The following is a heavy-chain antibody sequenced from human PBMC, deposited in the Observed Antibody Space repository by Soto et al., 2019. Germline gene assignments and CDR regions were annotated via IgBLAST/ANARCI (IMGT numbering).Heavy chain of an antibody. CDR2: IIPIFGTA. CDR3: ARGGYDFWSGHPSLIDY. CDR1: GGTFSSYA. Sequence: QVQLVQSGAEVKKPGSSVKLSCKASGGTFSSYAISWVRQAPGQGLEWMGGIIPIFGTANYAQKFQGRVTITADESTSTAYMELSSLRSEDTAVYYCARGGYDFWSGHPSLIDYWGQGTLVTVSS. D-gene: IGHD3-3*01. J-gene: IGHJ4*02. V-gene: IGHV1-69*01.